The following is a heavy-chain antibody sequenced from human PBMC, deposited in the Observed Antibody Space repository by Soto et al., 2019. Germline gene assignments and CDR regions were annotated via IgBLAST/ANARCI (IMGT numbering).Heavy chain of an antibody. CDR2: ISSSSGNI. CDR3: AREATPVVTPWVFDY. D-gene: IGHD2-21*02. V-gene: IGHV3-48*02. Sequence: GGSLRLSCVASGFTFSGYSMNWVRQAPGKGLEWVAFISSSSGNIYYADSVKGRFTISRDNAKNSVYLQMNSLRDEDTAVYYCAREATPVVTPWVFDYWGRGTLVTVS. CDR1: GFTFSGYS. J-gene: IGHJ4*02.